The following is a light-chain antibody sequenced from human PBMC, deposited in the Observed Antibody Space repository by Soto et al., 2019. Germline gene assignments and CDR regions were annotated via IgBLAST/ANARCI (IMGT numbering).Light chain of an antibody. CDR2: SNN. CDR1: SSTIGINY. CDR3: ASWDDSLRGPV. J-gene: IGLJ3*02. V-gene: IGLV1-47*02. Sequence: QSVLTQPPSASGTPGQRVTISCSGSSSTIGINYVFWFQQLPGTAPKLLIYSNNQRPSGVPDRFSGSQSGTSASLAISGLRSEDEADYFCASWDDSLRGPVFGGGTKLTVL.